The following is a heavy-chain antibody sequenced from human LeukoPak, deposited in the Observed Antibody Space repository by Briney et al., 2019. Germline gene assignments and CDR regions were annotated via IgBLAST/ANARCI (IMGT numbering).Heavy chain of an antibody. CDR1: GYTLTELS. CDR2: FDPEDGET. CDR3: ARYSSSPHDETNWFDP. V-gene: IGHV1-24*01. J-gene: IGHJ5*02. Sequence: ASVNVSCKVSGYTLTELSMHWVRQAPGKGLEWMGGFDPEDGETIYAQKFQGRVTMTEDTSTDTAYMELSSLRSEDTAVYYCARYSSSPHDETNWFDPWGQGTLVTVSS. D-gene: IGHD6-13*01.